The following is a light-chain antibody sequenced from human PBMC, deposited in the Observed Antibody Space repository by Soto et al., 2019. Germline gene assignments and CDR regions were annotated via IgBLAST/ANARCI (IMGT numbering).Light chain of an antibody. J-gene: IGKJ1*01. CDR3: QQYGSPRGT. CDR2: AAS. V-gene: IGKV3-20*01. Sequence: EIVLTQSPGTLSLSPGEGAALSCRASQSVSNSNLAWYQQKPGQAPRLLVYAASSRATGIPARFSGSGSGTDFTLTISRLEPEDFAIYYCQQYGSPRGTFGQGTKV. CDR1: QSVSNSN.